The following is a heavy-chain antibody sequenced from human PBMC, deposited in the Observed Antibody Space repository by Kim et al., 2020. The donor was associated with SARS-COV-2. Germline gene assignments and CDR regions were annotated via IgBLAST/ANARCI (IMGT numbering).Heavy chain of an antibody. CDR2: THYSGST. V-gene: IGHV4-59*01. J-gene: IGHJ6*02. CDR3: ARDRRGLYPYHGMDV. CDR1: GGSISSYY. Sequence: SETLSLTCTVSGGSISSYYWSWIRQPPGKGLEWMGYTHYSGSTNYNPSLKSRVTISVDTSKNQFSLKLSSVTAADTAVYYCARDRRGLYPYHGMDVWGQG. D-gene: IGHD3-10*01.